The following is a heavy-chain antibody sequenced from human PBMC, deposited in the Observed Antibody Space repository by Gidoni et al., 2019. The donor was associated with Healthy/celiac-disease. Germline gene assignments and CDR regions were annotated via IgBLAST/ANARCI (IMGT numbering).Heavy chain of an antibody. V-gene: IGHV3-13*04. CDR1: GFTFSSYD. J-gene: IGHJ3*02. CDR2: IGTAGDT. Sequence: EVQLVESGGGLVQPGGSLRLSCAASGFTFSSYDMHWVRQATGKGLEWASAIGTAGDTYYPGSVKGRFTISRENAKNSLYLQMNSLRAGDTAVYYCARARGSSLTYAFDIWGQGTMVTVSS. D-gene: IGHD6-13*01. CDR3: ARARGSSLTYAFDI.